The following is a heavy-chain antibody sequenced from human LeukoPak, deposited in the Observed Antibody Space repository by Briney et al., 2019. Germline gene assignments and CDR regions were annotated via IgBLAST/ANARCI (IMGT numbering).Heavy chain of an antibody. CDR2: IIPIFGTA. J-gene: IGHJ5*02. Sequence: ASVKVSCKASGGAFSSYAISWVRQAPGQGLEWMGGIIPIFGTANYAQKFQGRVTITADKSTSTAYMELSSLRSEDTAVYYCARGYYGSGSYENWFDPWGQGTLVTVPS. CDR1: GGAFSSYA. CDR3: ARGYYGSGSYENWFDP. D-gene: IGHD3-10*01. V-gene: IGHV1-69*06.